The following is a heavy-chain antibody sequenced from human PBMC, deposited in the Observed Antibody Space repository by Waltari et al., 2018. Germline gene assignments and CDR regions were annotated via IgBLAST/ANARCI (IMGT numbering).Heavy chain of an antibody. V-gene: IGHV1-69*12. Sequence: QVQLLQSGAEVKKPGSSVRVSCKASGDTFSTYTFAWVRQAPGQGLEWVGGIIPYLGTPNYARDLQGRVTITADESTRTAYMELSSLRSEDTAIYYWARTKGAMGSQYFFDYWGQGTLVTVSS. CDR3: ARTKGAMGSQYFFDY. CDR2: IIPYLGTP. J-gene: IGHJ4*02. D-gene: IGHD5-18*01. CDR1: GDTFSTYT.